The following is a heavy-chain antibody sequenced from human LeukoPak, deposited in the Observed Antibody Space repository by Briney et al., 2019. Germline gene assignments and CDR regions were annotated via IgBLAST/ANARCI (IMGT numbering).Heavy chain of an antibody. CDR1: GFTFSSYG. CDR3: ARAVDTALNWFDP. V-gene: IGHV3-33*01. Sequence: GGSLRLSCAASGFTFSSYGMHWVRQAPGKGLEWVAVIWYDGSNKYYADSVKGRFTISRDNSKNTLYLQMNSLRAEDTAVYYCARAVDTALNWFDPRGQGTLVTVSS. CDR2: IWYDGSNK. D-gene: IGHD5-18*01. J-gene: IGHJ5*02.